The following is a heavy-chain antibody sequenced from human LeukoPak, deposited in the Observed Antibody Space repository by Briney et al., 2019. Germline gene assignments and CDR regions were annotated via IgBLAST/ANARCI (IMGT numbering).Heavy chain of an antibody. CDR3: ARDSHSFKLPRGDY. V-gene: IGHV1-18*01. J-gene: IGHJ4*02. Sequence: ASVKVSCKASGYAFTSYGISWVRQAPGQGLEWMGWISAYNGNTNYAQKLQGRVTMTTDTSTSTAYMELRSLRSDDTAVYYCARDSHSFKLPRGDYWGQGTLVTVSS. D-gene: IGHD1-1*01. CDR2: ISAYNGNT. CDR1: GYAFTSYG.